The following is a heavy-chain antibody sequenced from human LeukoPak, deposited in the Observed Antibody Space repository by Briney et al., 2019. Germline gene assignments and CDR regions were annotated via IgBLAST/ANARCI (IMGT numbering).Heavy chain of an antibody. CDR2: VYTSGST. CDR3: ARETLSITGTGWFDP. V-gene: IGHV4-4*07. D-gene: IGHD1/OR15-1a*01. Sequence: SETLSLTCTVSGGSSSSYYWSWIRQPAGKGLEWIGRVYTSGSTNYNPSLKSRVTMSVDTSKNQFSLKLSSVTAADTAVYYCARETLSITGTGWFDPWGQGTLVTVSS. CDR1: GGSSSSYY. J-gene: IGHJ5*02.